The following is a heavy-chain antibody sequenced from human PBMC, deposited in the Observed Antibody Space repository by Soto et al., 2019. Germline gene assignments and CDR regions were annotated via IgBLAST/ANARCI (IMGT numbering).Heavy chain of an antibody. V-gene: IGHV1-3*04. D-gene: IGHD3-10*01. CDR3: ARGERFYYYFYGMDV. CDR2: MNTGNGNT. J-gene: IGHJ6*02. Sequence: ASVKVSCKASGYNFTTYAMLWVRQAPGRRLEWMGWMNTGNGNTKYSPKFQGRVTITRDTSASTAYMELSSLKSEDTAVYYCARGERFYYYFYGMDVSG. CDR1: GYNFTTYA.